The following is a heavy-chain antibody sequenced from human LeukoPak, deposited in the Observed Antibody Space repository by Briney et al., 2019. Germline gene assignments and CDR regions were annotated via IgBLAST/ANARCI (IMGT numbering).Heavy chain of an antibody. CDR1: GGSFSGYY. CDR2: INHSGST. D-gene: IGHD3-22*01. Sequence: SETLSLTCAVYGGSFSGYYWSWIRQPPGKGLEWIGEINHSGSTNYNPSLKSRVTISVDTSKNQFSLKLSSVTAADTAVFYCARQLSGGSGSYYYHCMDVWGKGTTVTVSS. CDR3: ARQLSGGSGSYYYHCMDV. J-gene: IGHJ6*03. V-gene: IGHV4-34*01.